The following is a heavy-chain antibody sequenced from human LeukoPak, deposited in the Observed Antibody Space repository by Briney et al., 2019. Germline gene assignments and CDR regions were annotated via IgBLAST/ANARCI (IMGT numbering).Heavy chain of an antibody. CDR1: GFTFSSYA. CDR2: ISGSGGST. CDR3: AKDFRSSGSYFDY. Sequence: GSLRLSCAASGFTFSSYAMSWVRQAPGKGLEWVSGISGSGGSTFYADSVKGRFTISRDNSKNALYLQMNSLRAEDTAVYYCAKDFRSSGSYFDYWGQGTLVTVSS. V-gene: IGHV3-23*01. D-gene: IGHD6-13*01. J-gene: IGHJ4*02.